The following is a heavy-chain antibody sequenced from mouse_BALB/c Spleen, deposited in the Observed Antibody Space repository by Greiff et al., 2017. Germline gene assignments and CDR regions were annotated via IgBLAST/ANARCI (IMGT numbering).Heavy chain of an antibody. V-gene: IGHV14-3*02. CDR1: GFNIKDTY. J-gene: IGHJ4*01. Sequence: EVKLVESGAELVKPGASVKLSCTASGFNIKDTYMHWVKQRPEQGLEWIGRIDPANGNTKYDPKFQGKATITADTSSNTAYLQLSSLTSEDTAVYYCARWDYDYAMDYWGQGTSVTVSS. D-gene: IGHD1-1*02. CDR3: ARWDYDYAMDY. CDR2: IDPANGNT.